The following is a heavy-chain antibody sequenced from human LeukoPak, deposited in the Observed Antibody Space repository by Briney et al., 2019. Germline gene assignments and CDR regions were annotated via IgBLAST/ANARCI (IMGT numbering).Heavy chain of an antibody. CDR1: GSTVSSNY. CDR2: IYSGGST. D-gene: IGHD3-10*01. J-gene: IGHJ5*02. V-gene: IGHV3-53*01. Sequence: GGSLRLSCAASGSTVSSNYMSWVRQAPGKGLEWVSVIYSGGSTYYADSVKGRFTISRDNSKNTLYLQMNSLRAEDTAVYYCARSCYGSGSYCNWFDPWGQGTLVTVSS. CDR3: ARSCYGSGSYCNWFDP.